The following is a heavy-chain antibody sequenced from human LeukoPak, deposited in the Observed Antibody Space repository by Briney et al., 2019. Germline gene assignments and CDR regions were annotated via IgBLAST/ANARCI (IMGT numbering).Heavy chain of an antibody. CDR1: GFTFSSFE. CDR3: VISLNTVIISPYYFDS. D-gene: IGHD3-10*01. J-gene: IGHJ4*02. V-gene: IGHV3-48*03. CDR2: ISNSGSTI. Sequence: PGGSLRLSCAASGFTFSSFEMNWVRQAPGKGLEWVSYISNSGSTIYYADSVKGRFIISRDNAKNSLYLYMNILRAEDTAVYYCVISLNTVIISPYYFDSWGQGTLVTVSS.